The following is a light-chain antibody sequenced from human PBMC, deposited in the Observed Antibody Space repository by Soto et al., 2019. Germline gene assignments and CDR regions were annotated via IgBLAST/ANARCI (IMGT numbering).Light chain of an antibody. J-gene: IGKJ4*01. CDR3: QQYYTTPLT. V-gene: IGKV4-1*01. CDR2: WAS. Sequence: DIVMTQSPDSLRVSLGERATITCTSSLNVYFRSINRNYLAWYQQKSGQPPKLLIYWASTREPGVPDRFSGSGSGTYFTLTIDNVQPDDVAVYYCQQYYTTPLTFGGGTRVDIK. CDR1: LNVYFRSINRNY.